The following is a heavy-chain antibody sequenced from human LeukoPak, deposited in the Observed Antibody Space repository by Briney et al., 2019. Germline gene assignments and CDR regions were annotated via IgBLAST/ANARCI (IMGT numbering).Heavy chain of an antibody. V-gene: IGHV4-61*01. CDR2: IYYTGNT. D-gene: IGHD4-17*01. Sequence: SETLSLTCTVSGGSVSGGSYYWSWIRQPPGKGLEWIGYIYYTGNTIYSPSLKSRVTISVDVSQNQFSLKLSSVTAADTAVYYCARERGDYTLDYWGQGTLVTVSS. CDR1: GGSVSGGSYY. J-gene: IGHJ4*02. CDR3: ARERGDYTLDY.